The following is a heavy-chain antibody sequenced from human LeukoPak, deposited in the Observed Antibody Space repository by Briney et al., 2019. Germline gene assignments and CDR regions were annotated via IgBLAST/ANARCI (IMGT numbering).Heavy chain of an antibody. V-gene: IGHV4-59*08. CDR2: IYHSGPT. D-gene: IGHD6-6*01. J-gene: IGHJ4*02. Sequence: PSETLSLTCTVSGGSISSYYWSWIRQPPGKGLEWIGSIYHSGPTYYNPSLKSRVTISVDTSKNQFSLKLNSVTAADTAVYYCAKPHSSSSHFYDCWGQGTLVTVSS. CDR3: AKPHSSSSHFYDC. CDR1: GGSISSYY.